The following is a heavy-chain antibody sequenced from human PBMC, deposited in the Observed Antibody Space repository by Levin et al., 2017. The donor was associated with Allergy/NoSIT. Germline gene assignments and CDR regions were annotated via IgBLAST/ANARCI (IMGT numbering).Heavy chain of an antibody. CDR2: ISSSGSTI. D-gene: IGHD2/OR15-2a*01. Sequence: GGSLRLSCATSGFRFSTYAMNWVRQAPGKGLEWVAYISSSGSTIYYADGVKGRFTISSDYAKDALYLQLTSLRHEATARYYCARAPLFYGRRNNFYIGYWGQGTLVTVSS. V-gene: IGHV3-48*02. CDR1: GFRFSTYA. J-gene: IGHJ4*02. CDR3: ARAPLFYGRRNNFYIGY.